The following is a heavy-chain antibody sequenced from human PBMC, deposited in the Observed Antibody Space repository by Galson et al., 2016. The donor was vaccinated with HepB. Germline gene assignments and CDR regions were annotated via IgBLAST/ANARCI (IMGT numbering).Heavy chain of an antibody. CDR1: GYTFSDYG. D-gene: IGHD2-15*01. V-gene: IGHV1-18*01. CDR3: ASKHCRGVDCHLPFFYF. Sequence: SVKVSCKASGYTFSDYGISWVRQAPGQGLEWVGWISGYSGNIEYAQKFQGRVTLTTSTSTANMELSRLTSEDTAVYYCASKHCRGVDCHLPFFYFWGQGSLVTVSS. CDR2: ISGYSGNI. J-gene: IGHJ4*02.